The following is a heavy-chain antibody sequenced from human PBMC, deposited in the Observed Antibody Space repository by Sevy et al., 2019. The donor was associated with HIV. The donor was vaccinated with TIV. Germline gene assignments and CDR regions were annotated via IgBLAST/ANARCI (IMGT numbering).Heavy chain of an antibody. CDR3: ASINRGLTGYQRIPAY. Sequence: SETLSLTCTVSGGSISSSSYYWGWIRQPPGKGLEWIGSFYYSGSTYYNPSLKSRVTISVDTSKNQFSLKLSSVTAADTAVYYCASINRGLTGYQRIPAYWGQGTLVTVSS. V-gene: IGHV4-39*01. CDR2: FYYSGST. CDR1: GGSISSSSYY. J-gene: IGHJ4*02. D-gene: IGHD3-9*01.